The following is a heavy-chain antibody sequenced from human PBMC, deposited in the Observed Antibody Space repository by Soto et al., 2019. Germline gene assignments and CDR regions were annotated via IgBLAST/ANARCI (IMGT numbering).Heavy chain of an antibody. V-gene: IGHV3-74*01. J-gene: IGHJ3*02. CDR3: ARGGAYYDFWSGYYSYAFDI. D-gene: IGHD3-3*01. CDR1: GFTFSSYW. CDR2: INSDGSST. Sequence: PGGPLRLSCAASGFTFSSYWMHWVSQAPGKGLVWVSRINSDGSSTSYADSVKGRFTISRDNAKNTLYLQMNSLRAEDTAVYYCARGGAYYDFWSGYYSYAFDIWGQGTMVTVSS.